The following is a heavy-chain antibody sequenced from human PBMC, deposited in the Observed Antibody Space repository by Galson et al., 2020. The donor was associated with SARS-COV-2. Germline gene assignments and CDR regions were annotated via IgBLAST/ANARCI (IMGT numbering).Heavy chain of an antibody. D-gene: IGHD2-21*02. J-gene: IGHJ4*02. CDR1: AYSFSKFW. CDR2: IYPDDSDT. Sequence: TVSCKGSAYSFSKFWIGWVRQMPGKGLEYMGVIYPDDSDTIYSPSFQGQVTISADKSICTAYLQWSSLKASDTAMYYCTRHAVVPGTHVGIWGQGTLVTVSS. CDR3: TRHAVVPGTHVGI. V-gene: IGHV5-51*01.